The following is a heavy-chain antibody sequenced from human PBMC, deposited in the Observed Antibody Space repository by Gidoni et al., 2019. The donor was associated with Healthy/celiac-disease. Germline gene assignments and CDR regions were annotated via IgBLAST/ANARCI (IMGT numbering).Heavy chain of an antibody. J-gene: IGHJ4*02. V-gene: IGHV3-30*18. CDR1: GFTFSSYG. Sequence: QVQLVESGGGVVQPGRSLRLSCAASGFTFSSYGMHWVRQAPGKGLEGVAVISYDGSNKYYADSVKGRFTISRDNSKNTLYLQMNSLRAEDTAVYYCAKAVLRAIAAAAPVDYWGQGTLVTVSS. CDR2: ISYDGSNK. D-gene: IGHD6-13*01. CDR3: AKAVLRAIAAAAPVDY.